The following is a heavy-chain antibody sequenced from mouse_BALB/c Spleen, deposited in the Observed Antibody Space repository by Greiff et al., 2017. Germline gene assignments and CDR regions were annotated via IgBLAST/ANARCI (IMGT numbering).Heavy chain of an antibody. Sequence: VQLQQSGAELVKPGASVKLSCTASGFNIKDTYMHWVKQRPEQGLEWIGRIDPANGNTKYDPKFQGKATITADTSSNTAYLQLSSLTSEDTAVYYCARPIYYGYPFDYWGQGTTLTVSS. D-gene: IGHD2-2*01. V-gene: IGHV14-3*02. CDR2: IDPANGNT. J-gene: IGHJ2*01. CDR1: GFNIKDTY. CDR3: ARPIYYGYPFDY.